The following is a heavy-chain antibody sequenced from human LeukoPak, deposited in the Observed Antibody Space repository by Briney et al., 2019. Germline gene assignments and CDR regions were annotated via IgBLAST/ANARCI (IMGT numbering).Heavy chain of an antibody. CDR2: IIGSVHST. D-gene: IGHD2-2*02. J-gene: IGHJ4*02. V-gene: IGHV3-23*01. Sequence: GGSLRLSCAASGFTLTSYAMSWVRQAPGKGLEWVSAIIGSVHSTYYADSVKGRFTISRDNAKNSLYLQMNSLRAEDTALYYCARYGFYCSSTSCYIFDNWGQGTLVTVSS. CDR1: GFTLTSYA. CDR3: ARYGFYCSSTSCYIFDN.